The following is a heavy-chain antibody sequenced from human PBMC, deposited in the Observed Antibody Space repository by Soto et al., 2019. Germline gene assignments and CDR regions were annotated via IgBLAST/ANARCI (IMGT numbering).Heavy chain of an antibody. Sequence: QVQLVQSGAEVKKPGASVKVSCKASGYTFTGYYMHWVRQAPGQGLEWMGWINPNSGGTNYAQKFQGRVTMTRDTSISTAYMELSRLRSDDTAVYYCARDNRAGSSSLAGRQHMDVWGQGTTVTVSS. V-gene: IGHV1-2*02. J-gene: IGHJ6*02. D-gene: IGHD6-13*01. CDR2: INPNSGGT. CDR3: ARDNRAGSSSLAGRQHMDV. CDR1: GYTFTGYY.